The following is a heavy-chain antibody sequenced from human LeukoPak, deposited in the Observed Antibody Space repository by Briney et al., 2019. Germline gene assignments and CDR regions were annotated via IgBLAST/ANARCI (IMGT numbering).Heavy chain of an antibody. CDR2: IYHSGST. V-gene: IGHV4-4*02. D-gene: IGHD4-17*01. Sequence: KPSGTLSLTCAVSGGSISSSNWWSWVRQPPGKGLEWIGEIYHSGSTNYNPSLKSRVTMPVDTPRNKFSLKLSSVTAADTAVYYCARTYGDYVWNYYYMDVWGKGTTVTVSS. CDR3: ARTYGDYVWNYYYMDV. J-gene: IGHJ6*03. CDR1: GGSISSSNW.